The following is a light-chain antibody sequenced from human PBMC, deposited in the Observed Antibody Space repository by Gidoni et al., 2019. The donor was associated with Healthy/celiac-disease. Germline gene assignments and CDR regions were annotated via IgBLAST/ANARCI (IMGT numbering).Light chain of an antibody. Sequence: EIVMTQSPATLSVSPGERATLSCRASQSVSSNVAWYQQKPGQAPRHLIYGASTRATGIPARFSGSGSGTECTLTISSLQSEDFAVYYCQQYNNWPLTFGQGTKVEIK. CDR1: QSVSSN. CDR3: QQYNNWPLT. J-gene: IGKJ1*01. CDR2: GAS. V-gene: IGKV3D-15*01.